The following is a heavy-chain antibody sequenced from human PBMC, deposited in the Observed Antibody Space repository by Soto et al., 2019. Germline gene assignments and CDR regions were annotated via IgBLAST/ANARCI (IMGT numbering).Heavy chain of an antibody. CDR3: ASGLRGNWHYYFDY. CDR2: IYYSGST. J-gene: IGHJ4*02. CDR1: GGSISSYY. D-gene: IGHD1-7*01. Sequence: SETLSLTCTVSGGSISSYYWSWIRQPPGKGLEWIGYIYYSGSTNYNPSLKSRVTISVNTSKNQFSLKLSSVTAADTAVYYCASGLRGNWHYYFDYWGQGTLVTVSS. V-gene: IGHV4-59*01.